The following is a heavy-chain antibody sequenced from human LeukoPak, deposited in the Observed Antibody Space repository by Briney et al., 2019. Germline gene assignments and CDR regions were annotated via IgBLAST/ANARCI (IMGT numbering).Heavy chain of an antibody. D-gene: IGHD3-22*01. CDR1: GGSFSGYY. J-gene: IGHJ3*02. CDR3: ARNYYDSSGYPDAFDI. Sequence: SETLSLTCAVYGGSFSGYYWSWIRQPPGKGLEWIGEINHRGSTNYNPSLKSRVTISVDTSKNQFSLKLSSVTAADTAVYYCARNYYDSSGYPDAFDIWGQGTMVTVSS. V-gene: IGHV4-34*01. CDR2: INHRGST.